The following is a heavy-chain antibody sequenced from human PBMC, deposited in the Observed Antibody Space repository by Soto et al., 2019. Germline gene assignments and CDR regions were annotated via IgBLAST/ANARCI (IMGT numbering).Heavy chain of an antibody. V-gene: IGHV3-11*01. CDR3: ARGGDILTPDYYGMDV. D-gene: IGHD3-9*01. CDR1: GFTFSDYY. CDR2: ISSSGSTI. J-gene: IGHJ6*02. Sequence: GGSLRLSCAASGFTFSDYYMSWIRQAPGKGLEWVSYISSSGSTIYYADSVKGRFTISRDNAKNSLYLQMNSLRAEDTAVYYCARGGDILTPDYYGMDVWGQGTTVTVSS.